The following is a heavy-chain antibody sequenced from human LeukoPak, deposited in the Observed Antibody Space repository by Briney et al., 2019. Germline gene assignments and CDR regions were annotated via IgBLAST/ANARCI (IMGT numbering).Heavy chain of an antibody. J-gene: IGHJ6*02. D-gene: IGHD6-19*01. CDR3: ARDQEQWLVSPRYYYYGMDV. CDR1: GFTFSSYW. Sequence: GGSLRLSCAASGFTFSSYWMHWVRQAPGKGLVWVSRINSDGSSTSYADSVKGRFTISRDNAKNTLYLQMNSLRAEDTAVYYCARDQEQWLVSPRYYYYGMDVWGQGTTVTVPS. CDR2: INSDGSST. V-gene: IGHV3-74*01.